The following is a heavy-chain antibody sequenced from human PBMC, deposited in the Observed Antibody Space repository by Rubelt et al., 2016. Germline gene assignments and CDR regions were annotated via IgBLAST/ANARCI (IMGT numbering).Heavy chain of an antibody. Sequence: QQQLQESGPGLVKPSETLSLTCIVSGGSISGSSYYWGWIRQPPGKGLEWIASIFSSGSTSYSPSLKSRFTISVDTAKNQFSLKLSSVTAADTAVYYCARGLDNYGYWGQGTLVTVSS. CDR1: GGSISGSSYY. J-gene: IGHJ4*02. V-gene: IGHV4-39*07. CDR3: ARGLDNYGY. CDR2: IFSSGST. D-gene: IGHD3-16*01.